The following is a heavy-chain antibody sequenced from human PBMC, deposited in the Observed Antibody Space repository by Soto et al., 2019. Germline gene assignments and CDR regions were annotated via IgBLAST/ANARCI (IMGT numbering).Heavy chain of an antibody. D-gene: IGHD2-2*03. CDR1: GFTFCDYY. V-gene: IGHV3-11*01. CDR2: ISSSGSTI. CDR3: ARDTLDIVVVPAANRWFDP. J-gene: IGHJ5*02. Sequence: GGSLRLSCAASGFTFCDYYMSWIRQAPGKGLEWVSYISSSGSTIYYADSVKGRFTISRDNAKNSLYLQMNSLRAEDTAVYYCARDTLDIVVVPAANRWFDPWGQGTLVTVSS.